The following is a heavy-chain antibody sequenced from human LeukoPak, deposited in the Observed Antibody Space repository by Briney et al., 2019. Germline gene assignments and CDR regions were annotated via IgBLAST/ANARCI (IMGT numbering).Heavy chain of an antibody. J-gene: IGHJ6*02. Sequence: SDTLSLTCTVSGCSISSSSHSWGWIRQPPGKGLEWIGSISYSGSTYYNPSLKTRVTMSVDTSENQFSLKLSSVTAADSTVYYCVRIYCTSTSCYGDSYYGMDVWGQGTTVTVSS. CDR3: VRIYCTSTSCYGDSYYGMDV. CDR2: ISYSGST. D-gene: IGHD2-2*01. V-gene: IGHV4-39*01. CDR1: GCSISSSSHS.